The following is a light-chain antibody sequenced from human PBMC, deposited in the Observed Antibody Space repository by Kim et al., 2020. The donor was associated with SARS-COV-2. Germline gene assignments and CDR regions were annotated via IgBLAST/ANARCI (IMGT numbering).Light chain of an antibody. CDR3: QQYGSSSLT. CDR1: RTSSHIS. J-gene: IGKJ4*02. V-gene: IGKV3-20*01. CDR2: GAS. Sequence: SPVGDSVPSSRRTRTSSHISLGWYQQKPGQAPRLLIYGASSRATGIPDRFSGSGSGTDFTLTISRLEPEDFAVYYCQQYGSSSLTFGGGTKVDIK.